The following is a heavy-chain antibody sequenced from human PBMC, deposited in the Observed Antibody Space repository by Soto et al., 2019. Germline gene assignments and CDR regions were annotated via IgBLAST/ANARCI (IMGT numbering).Heavy chain of an antibody. CDR3: AKRGVDTFGLSD. V-gene: IGHV3-74*01. CDR2: INTDGSST. D-gene: IGHD3-10*01. J-gene: IGHJ4*02. CDR1: GFTFSSFW. Sequence: EVQLVESGEGLVQPGGSLRLSCAVSGFTFSSFWMHWVRQAPGEGLVWVSRINTDGSSTSYADSVKGRFTISRDNAKNTLYLQMTSLRVEDTAMYYCAKRGVDTFGLSDWGQGTLVTVSS.